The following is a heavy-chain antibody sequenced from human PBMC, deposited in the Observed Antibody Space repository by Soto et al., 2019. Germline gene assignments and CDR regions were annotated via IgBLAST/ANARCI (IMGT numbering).Heavy chain of an antibody. Sequence: PSETLSLTCAVYGGSFSGYYWSWIRQPPGKGLEWIGEIYHSGSTNYNPSLKSRVTISVDTSKNQFSLKLSSVTAADTAVYYCARQGAAGTGYFDYWGQGTLVTVSS. CDR3: ARQGAAGTGYFDY. D-gene: IGHD6-13*01. CDR1: GGSFSGYY. V-gene: IGHV4-34*01. CDR2: IYHSGST. J-gene: IGHJ4*02.